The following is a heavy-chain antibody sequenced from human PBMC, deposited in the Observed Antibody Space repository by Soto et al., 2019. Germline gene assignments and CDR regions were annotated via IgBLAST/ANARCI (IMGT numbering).Heavy chain of an antibody. CDR3: AKDVRPDGYWDLDE. CDR1: GFTFGTYS. CDR2: IYGNGGGT. V-gene: IGHV3-23*01. J-gene: IGHJ4*02. D-gene: IGHD5-12*01. Sequence: PGGSLRLSCAASGFTFGTYSMNWVRQAPGKGLEWVSGIYGNGGGTFYADSVKGRFTISRDNSRNTLYLQMNSLRAEDTAVYYCAKDVRPDGYWDLDEWAQGTQVTVSS.